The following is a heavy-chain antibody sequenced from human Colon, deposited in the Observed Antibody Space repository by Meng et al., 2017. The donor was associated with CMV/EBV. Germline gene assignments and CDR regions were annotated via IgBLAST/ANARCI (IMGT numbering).Heavy chain of an antibody. CDR2: TNPISGFA. CDR3: ARSREMASTKFDY. D-gene: IGHD5-24*01. CDR1: GYPFTAYY. V-gene: IGHV1-2*06. J-gene: IGHJ4*02. Sequence: KASGYPFTAYYIHWVRQAPGQGLEWMGRTNPISGFASYAQKFQGRVTLTRDTSISTAYMELSRLTSDDTAVYYCARSREMASTKFDYWGQGNLVTVSS.